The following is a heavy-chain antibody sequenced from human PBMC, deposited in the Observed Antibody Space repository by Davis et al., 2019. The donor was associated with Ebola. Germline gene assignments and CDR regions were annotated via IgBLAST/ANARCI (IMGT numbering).Heavy chain of an antibody. CDR1: GFTFSSYW. CDR3: AREYEDVLGFLEWGKKRDYYAMDV. D-gene: IGHD3-3*01. V-gene: IGHV3-74*01. Sequence: GESLKISCAASGFTFSSYWMHWVRQAPGKGLVWVSRINSDGSSTSYADSVKGRFTISRDNAKNSLDLQMNSLRAEDTAVYYCAREYEDVLGFLEWGKKRDYYAMDVWGQGTTVTVSS. J-gene: IGHJ6*02. CDR2: INSDGSST.